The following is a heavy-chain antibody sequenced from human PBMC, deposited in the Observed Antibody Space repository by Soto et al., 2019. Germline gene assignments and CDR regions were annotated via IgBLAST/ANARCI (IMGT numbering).Heavy chain of an antibody. V-gene: IGHV1-69*13. CDR1: GGTFSSYA. CDR3: ARSCANGVCYTNPYYYYAMDV. J-gene: IGHJ6*02. CDR2: IIPIFGTA. D-gene: IGHD2-8*01. Sequence: SVKVSCKASGGTFSSYAISWVRQAPGQGLEWMGGIIPIFGTANYAQKFQGRVTITADESTSTAYMELSSLRSEDTAVYYCARSCANGVCYTNPYYYYAMDVWGQGTTVTAP.